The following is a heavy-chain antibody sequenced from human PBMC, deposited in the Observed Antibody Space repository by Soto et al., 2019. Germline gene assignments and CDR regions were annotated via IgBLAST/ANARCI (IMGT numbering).Heavy chain of an antibody. CDR2: ISSSSSTI. D-gene: IGHD2-2*01. J-gene: IGHJ5*02. CDR3: ARDVVVPAADLYNWFDP. Sequence: GGSLRLSCAASGFTFSSYSMNWVRQAPGKGLEWVSYISSSSSTIYYADSVKGRFTISRDNAKNSLYLQMNSLRDEDTAVYYCARDVVVPAADLYNWFDPWGQGTLVTVSS. CDR1: GFTFSSYS. V-gene: IGHV3-48*02.